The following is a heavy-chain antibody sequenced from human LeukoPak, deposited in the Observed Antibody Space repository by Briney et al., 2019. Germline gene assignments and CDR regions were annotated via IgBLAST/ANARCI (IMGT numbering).Heavy chain of an antibody. Sequence: PGGSLRLSCAASGFTFSDYYMSWIRQAPGKGLEWVSVIYIGDRADYSDSVKGRFTLSRDNFKNTVYLQMNNLRAEDSAVYYCVTDRDPHYGMHVWGQGTTVTVSS. J-gene: IGHJ6*02. CDR3: VTDRDPHYGMHV. CDR2: IYIGDRA. V-gene: IGHV3-53*01. CDR1: GFTFSDYY.